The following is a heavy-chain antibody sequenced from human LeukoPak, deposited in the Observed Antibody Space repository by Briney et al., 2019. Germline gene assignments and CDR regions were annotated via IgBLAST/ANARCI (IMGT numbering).Heavy chain of an antibody. D-gene: IGHD3-22*01. CDR3: TRAPPGMTMMTDY. Sequence: VAPVKVSCKASGYTFTNYHIAWVRQAPGQGLEWMGWVSTNDGNTVYAQRLQGRVTMTTDTSTSVAYMELRSLTSDDTAVYYCTRAPPGMTMMTDYWGQGTLVTVSS. J-gene: IGHJ4*02. CDR1: GYTFTNYH. V-gene: IGHV1-18*01. CDR2: VSTNDGNT.